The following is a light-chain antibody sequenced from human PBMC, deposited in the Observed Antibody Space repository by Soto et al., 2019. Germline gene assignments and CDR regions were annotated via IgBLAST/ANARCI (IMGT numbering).Light chain of an antibody. V-gene: IGKV1-39*01. CDR3: QQTASAPPWT. Sequence: DIQMTQSPTSLSASVGDRVTISCRASQRIGTYLAWYQQKPGKAPRLLISGASSVQSGVPPRFSGSGSATDFILTISSLRLEDIATYYCQQTASAPPWTFGQGPKVEIK. J-gene: IGKJ1*01. CDR1: QRIGTY. CDR2: GAS.